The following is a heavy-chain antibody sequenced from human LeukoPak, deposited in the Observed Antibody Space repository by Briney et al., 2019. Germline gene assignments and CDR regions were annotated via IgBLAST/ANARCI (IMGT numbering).Heavy chain of an antibody. CDR2: INSGGSST. D-gene: IGHD3-10*01. CDR3: AISTGATPDAFDI. CDR1: GFAFSSYW. J-gene: IGHJ3*02. V-gene: IGHV3-74*01. Sequence: GGSLRLSCAASGFAFSSYWMHWVRQAPGKGLVWVSRINSGGSSTSYADSVKGRFTISRDNAKNTLYLQMNSLRAEDTAVYYCAISTGATPDAFDIWGQGTMVTVSS.